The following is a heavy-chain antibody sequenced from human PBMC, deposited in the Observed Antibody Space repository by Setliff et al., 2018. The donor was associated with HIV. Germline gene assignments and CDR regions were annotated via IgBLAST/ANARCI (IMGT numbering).Heavy chain of an antibody. V-gene: IGHV3-48*03. J-gene: IGHJ5*02. CDR1: GFTFSSYE. CDR2: ISSSGSTT. CDR3: ARDPLQLEQLGWFDP. D-gene: IGHD1-1*01. Sequence: GGSLRLSCAATGFTFSSYEMNWVRQAPGKGLEWVSYISSSGSTTYYADSVKGRFTISRDNTKNSLYLQMNSLSAEDTAVYYCARDPLQLEQLGWFDPWGQGALVTVSS.